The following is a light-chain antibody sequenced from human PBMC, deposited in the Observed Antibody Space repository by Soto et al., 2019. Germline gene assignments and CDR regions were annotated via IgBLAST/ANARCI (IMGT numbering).Light chain of an antibody. CDR3: QLYNSPPWT. V-gene: IGKV1-5*03. CDR1: QRISSW. CDR2: KAS. J-gene: IGKJ1*01. Sequence: DIQMTQSPSTLSASVGDRVTITCRASQRISSWLAWYQQRPGKVPMLLIYKASTLESGVPSRFSGSGSGTEFTLTISSLQPDDFATYYCQLYNSPPWTFGQGTKVEIK.